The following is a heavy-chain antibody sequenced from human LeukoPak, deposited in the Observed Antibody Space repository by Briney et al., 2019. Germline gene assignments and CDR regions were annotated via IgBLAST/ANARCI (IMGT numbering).Heavy chain of an antibody. CDR3: ARYPQFSSSWYRGGHYGMDV. CDR2: MNPNSGNT. CDR1: GYTFTSYD. Sequence: ASVKVSCKASGYTFTSYDINWVRQATGQGLEWMGLMNPNSGNTGYAQKFQGRVTMTRNTSISTAYMELSSLRSEDTAVYYCARYPQFSSSWYRGGHYGMDVWGQGTTVTVSS. D-gene: IGHD6-13*01. V-gene: IGHV1-8*01. J-gene: IGHJ6*02.